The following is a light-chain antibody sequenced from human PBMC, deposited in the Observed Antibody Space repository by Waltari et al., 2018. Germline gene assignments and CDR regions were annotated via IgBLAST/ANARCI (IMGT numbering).Light chain of an antibody. CDR1: QSVSSY. Sequence: IVFTQSPATLSFSPGERATLSCRASQSVSSYLAWYQQKPGQAPRLLIYGASNRATGIPARCSGSGSGTDFTLTISSIEPEDSAVYKSKQRSNRYTCGQGTKLE. J-gene: IGKJ2*01. CDR3: KQRSNRYT. CDR2: GAS. V-gene: IGKV3-11*01.